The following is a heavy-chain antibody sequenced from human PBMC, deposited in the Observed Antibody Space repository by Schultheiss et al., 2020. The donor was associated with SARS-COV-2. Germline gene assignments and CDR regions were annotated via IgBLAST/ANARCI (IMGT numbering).Heavy chain of an antibody. Sequence: SQTLSLTCAVYGGSFSGYYWSWIRQPPGKGLEWIGYIYYSGSTNYNPSLKSRLSLSVDTSKNQFSLNLSSVTAADTAVYYCARDKLDNYGDYVSAFDIWGQGTMVTFSS. J-gene: IGHJ3*02. V-gene: IGHV4-59*01. CDR3: ARDKLDNYGDYVSAFDI. CDR2: IYYSGST. D-gene: IGHD4-17*01. CDR1: GGSFSGYY.